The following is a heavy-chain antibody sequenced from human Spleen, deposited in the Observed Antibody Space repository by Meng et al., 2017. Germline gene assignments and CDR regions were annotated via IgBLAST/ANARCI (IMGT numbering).Heavy chain of an antibody. CDR1: GGSISSSSYY. CDR3: ARVAMSDSGSYWPFDAFDI. Sequence: SETLSLTCTVSGGSISSSSYYWGWIRQPPGKGLEWIGSIYYSGSTYYNPSLKSRVTISVDTSKNQFSLKLSSVTAADAAVYYCARVAMSDSGSYWPFDAFDIWGQGTMVTVSS. CDR2: IYYSGST. J-gene: IGHJ3*02. D-gene: IGHD3-10*01. V-gene: IGHV4-39*07.